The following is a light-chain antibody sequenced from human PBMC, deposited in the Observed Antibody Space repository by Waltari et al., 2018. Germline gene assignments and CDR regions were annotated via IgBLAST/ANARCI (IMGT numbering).Light chain of an antibody. CDR2: DAS. CDR1: QSVSSS. J-gene: IGKJ5*01. V-gene: IGKV3-11*01. CDR3: QQRSKWPIT. Sequence: EIVLTQSPATLSLSPGERATLSCRASQSVSSSLGWYQQRPGQAPRLLIYDASSRATGIPARFSGSGSGTDFTLTISSLEPEGFAVYYCQQRSKWPITFGQGTRLEIK.